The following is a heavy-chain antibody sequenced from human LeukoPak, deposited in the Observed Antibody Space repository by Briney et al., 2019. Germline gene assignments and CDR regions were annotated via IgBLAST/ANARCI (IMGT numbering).Heavy chain of an antibody. Sequence: GASVKVSCKASGYTFTGYYMHWVRQAPGQGLEWMGWINPNSGGTNYAQKFQGWVTMTRDTSISTAYMELSRLRSDDTAVYYCARGGHSSGSNNWFDPWGQGTLVTVSS. CDR2: INPNSGGT. CDR1: GYTFTGYY. CDR3: ARGGHSSGSNNWFDP. D-gene: IGHD6-19*01. V-gene: IGHV1-2*04. J-gene: IGHJ5*02.